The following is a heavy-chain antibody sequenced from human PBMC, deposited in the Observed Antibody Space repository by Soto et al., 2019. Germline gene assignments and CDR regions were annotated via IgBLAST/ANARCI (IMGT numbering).Heavy chain of an antibody. Sequence: SETLSLTCTVSGGSVSSGSYYWRWIRQPPGKGLEWIGYIYYSGSTNYNPSLKSRVTISVDTSKNQFSLKLSSVTAADTAVYYCASPRAEIYSNSPTNPRDYYYGMDVWGQGTTVTVSS. V-gene: IGHV4-61*01. CDR1: GGSVSSGSYY. CDR3: ASPRAEIYSNSPTNPRDYYYGMDV. CDR2: IYYSGST. D-gene: IGHD4-4*01. J-gene: IGHJ6*02.